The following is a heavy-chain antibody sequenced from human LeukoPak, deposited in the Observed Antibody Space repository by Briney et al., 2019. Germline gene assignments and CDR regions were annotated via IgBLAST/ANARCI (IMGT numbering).Heavy chain of an antibody. CDR2: IFSTDEK. V-gene: IGHV2-26*01. D-gene: IGHD6-19*01. CDR1: GFSLTTARMG. J-gene: IGHJ4*02. CDR3: ARIMAPRIAVSGFDY. Sequence: SGRTLVNPTETLTLTCTVSGFSLTTARMGVSWFRQPPRRALEWLAHIFSTDEKFYTTSLKSRLTISKDTYKSQVALTMTNMNPVDTATYYCARIMAPRIAVSGFDYWGQGTLVTVSS.